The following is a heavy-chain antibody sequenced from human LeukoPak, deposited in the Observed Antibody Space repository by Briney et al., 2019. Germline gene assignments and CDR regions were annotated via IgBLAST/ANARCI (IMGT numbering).Heavy chain of an antibody. V-gene: IGHV3-21*01. CDR1: GFTFSGYS. Sequence: GGSLRLSCAASGFTFSGYSMNWVRQAPGKGLEWVSSISSSSSYIYYADSVKGRFTISRDNAKNSLYLQMNSLRAEDTAVYYCARAPMEYYFDYWGQGTLVTVSS. CDR3: ARAPMEYYFDY. CDR2: ISSSSSYI. D-gene: IGHD3-3*01. J-gene: IGHJ4*02.